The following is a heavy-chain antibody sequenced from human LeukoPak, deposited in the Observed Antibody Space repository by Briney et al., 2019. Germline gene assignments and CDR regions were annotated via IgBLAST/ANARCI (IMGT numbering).Heavy chain of an antibody. CDR3: ASVHPSAAIGS. D-gene: IGHD2-2*01. Sequence: SETLSLTCTVSGGSVSNGSYYWSWIRQPPGKGLEWIGYIYYSGSTNYNPSLKSRVTISVDTSKNQFPLKLSSVTAADTAVYYCASVHPSAAIGSWGQGTLVTVSS. CDR1: GGSVSNGSYY. CDR2: IYYSGST. J-gene: IGHJ5*02. V-gene: IGHV4-61*01.